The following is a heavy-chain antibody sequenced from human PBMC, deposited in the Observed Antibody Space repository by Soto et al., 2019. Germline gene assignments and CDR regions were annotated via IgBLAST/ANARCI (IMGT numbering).Heavy chain of an antibody. D-gene: IGHD3-22*01. V-gene: IGHV1-3*01. Sequence: QVQFVQSGAEVKKPGASVKVTCKTHGYTFTRCNIHWVRQAHGQRLEWMGWINVGNGNTRYSQKLQGRLTLTRDTPGNTAYLELNSLISEDTAVYYCATPQGYDGCLDSWGQGTLVTVSS. CDR2: INVGNGNT. CDR1: GYTFTRCN. J-gene: IGHJ4*02. CDR3: ATPQGYDGCLDS.